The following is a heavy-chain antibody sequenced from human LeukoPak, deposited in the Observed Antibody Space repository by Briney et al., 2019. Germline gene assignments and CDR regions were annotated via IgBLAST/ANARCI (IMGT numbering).Heavy chain of an antibody. Sequence: SETLSLTCTVSGGSISSGSYYWSWIRQPAGKGLEWIGRIYTSGSTNYNPSLKSRVTISVDTSKNQFSLKLSSVTAADTAVYYCARGGRGSGYYTGIHYYYMDVWGKGTTVTVSS. V-gene: IGHV4-61*02. D-gene: IGHD3-3*01. J-gene: IGHJ6*03. CDR2: IYTSGST. CDR1: GGSISSGSYY. CDR3: ARGGRGSGYYTGIHYYYMDV.